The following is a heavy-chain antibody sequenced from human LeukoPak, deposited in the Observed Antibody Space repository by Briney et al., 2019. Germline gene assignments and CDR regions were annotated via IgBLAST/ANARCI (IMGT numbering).Heavy chain of an antibody. J-gene: IGHJ4*02. CDR2: INHSGST. CDR1: GGSISSSSYY. V-gene: IGHV4-39*07. CDR3: ASPLTEDT. Sequence: PSETLSLTCTVSGGSISSSSYYWGWIRQPPGKGLEWIGEINHSGSTNYNPSLKSRVTISVDTSKNQFSLKLSSVTAAGTAVYYCASPLTEDTWGQGTLVTVSS. D-gene: IGHD2-15*01.